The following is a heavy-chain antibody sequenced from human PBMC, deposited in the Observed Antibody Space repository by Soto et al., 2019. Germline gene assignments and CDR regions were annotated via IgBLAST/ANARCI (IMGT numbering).Heavy chain of an antibody. CDR3: ERHISYCSSTSCRNWFDP. V-gene: IGHV4-39*01. J-gene: IGHJ5*02. Sequence: SETLSLTCTVSGGSISSSSYYWGWIRQPPGKGLEWIGSIYYSGRTYYNPSLKSRVTISVDTSKNQFSLKLSSVTAAETAVYYCERHISYCSSTSCRNWFDPWGQGTLVTVSS. CDR1: GGSISSSSYY. D-gene: IGHD2-2*01. CDR2: IYYSGRT.